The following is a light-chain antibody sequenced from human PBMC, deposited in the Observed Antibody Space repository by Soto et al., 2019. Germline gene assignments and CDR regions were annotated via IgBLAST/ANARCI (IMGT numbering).Light chain of an antibody. CDR1: SSDVGGYNY. Sequence: QSVLTQPASVSGSPGQSITISCTGTSSDVGGYNYVSWYQQHPGKAPKLMIYNVSNWPSGVSNRFSGSKSGNTASLTISGLQAEDEGHYYCSSFTSTNTVLFGGGTKVTVL. J-gene: IGLJ2*01. V-gene: IGLV2-14*01. CDR3: SSFTSTNTVL. CDR2: NVS.